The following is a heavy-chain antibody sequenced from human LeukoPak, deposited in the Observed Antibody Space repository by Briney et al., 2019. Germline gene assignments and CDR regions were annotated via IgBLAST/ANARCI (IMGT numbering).Heavy chain of an antibody. D-gene: IGHD5-24*01. CDR1: GGSISSYY. Sequence: PSGTLSLTCTVSGGSISSYYWSWIRQPPGKGLEWIGYIYYSGSINYNPSLKSRVTISVDTSKNQFSLKLSSVTAADTAVYYCARTSWLQSSYYFDYWGQGTLVTVSS. J-gene: IGHJ4*02. CDR3: ARTSWLQSSYYFDY. V-gene: IGHV4-59*08. CDR2: IYYSGSI.